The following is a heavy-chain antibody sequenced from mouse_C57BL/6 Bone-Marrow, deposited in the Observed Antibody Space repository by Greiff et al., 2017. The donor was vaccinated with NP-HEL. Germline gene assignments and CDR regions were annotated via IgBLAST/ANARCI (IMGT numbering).Heavy chain of an antibody. J-gene: IGHJ3*01. D-gene: IGHD1-1*01. Sequence: VQLKESGAELVRPGASVKLSCTASGFNIKDYYMHWVKQRPEQGLEWIGRIDPEDGDTEYAPKFQGKATMTADTSSNTAYLQLSSLTSEDTAVYYCTIDYYGSSYGFAYWGQGTLVTVSA. CDR3: TIDYYGSSYGFAY. CDR2: IDPEDGDT. CDR1: GFNIKDYY. V-gene: IGHV14-1*01.